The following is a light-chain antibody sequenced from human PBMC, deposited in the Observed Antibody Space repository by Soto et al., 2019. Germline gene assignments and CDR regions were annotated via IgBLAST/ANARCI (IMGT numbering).Light chain of an antibody. Sequence: DIPLTQSPSFLSASVGDRVTITCRASQGISSYLAWYQQKPGKAPKLLIYAASTLQSGVPSRFSGSGSGTEFNLTISSLQPEDFATYYCQQLNSYSVTFGQGTKVEIK. J-gene: IGKJ1*01. V-gene: IGKV1-9*01. CDR2: AAS. CDR3: QQLNSYSVT. CDR1: QGISSY.